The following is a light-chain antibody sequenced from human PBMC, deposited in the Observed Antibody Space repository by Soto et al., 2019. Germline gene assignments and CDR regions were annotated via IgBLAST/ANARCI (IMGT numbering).Light chain of an antibody. CDR1: QSISSY. V-gene: IGKV1-39*01. Sequence: DIQMTQSPSSLSASVGDRVTITCRASQSISSYLNWYQQKTGKDPKLLIYGATNLQSGVPSRFSSSVSGTDFNLTISSLQTEDCATYEGQQRYSTPWTFGQWTKVDIK. CDR2: GAT. CDR3: QQRYSTPWT. J-gene: IGKJ1*01.